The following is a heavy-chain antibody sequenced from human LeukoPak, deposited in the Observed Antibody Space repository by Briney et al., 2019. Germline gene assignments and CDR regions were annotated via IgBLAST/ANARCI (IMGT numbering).Heavy chain of an antibody. D-gene: IGHD1-26*01. CDR1: GGSFSGYY. CDR3: ATYIVGATKA. V-gene: IGHV4-34*01. J-gene: IGHJ4*01. CDR2: INHSGST. Sequence: SETMSLTCAVYGGSFSGYYWSWIRQPPGKGLGWIGEINHSGSTNYNPSLKSRFTISVDTSKNQFSLKLSSVCATDMTGKYCATYIVGATKARGQGTLVTVPP.